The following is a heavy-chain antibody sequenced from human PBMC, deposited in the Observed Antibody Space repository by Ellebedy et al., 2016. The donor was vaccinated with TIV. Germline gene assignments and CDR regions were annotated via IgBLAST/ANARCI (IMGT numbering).Heavy chain of an antibody. V-gene: IGHV3-30*03. J-gene: IGHJ6*03. CDR2: ISYDGSNK. CDR1: GFTFSSYG. CDR3: ARGVGDDLYYYYYYMDV. Sequence: GGSLRLSXAASGFTFSSYGMHWVRQAPGKGLEWVAVISYDGSNKYYEDSVKGRFTISRDNSKNTLYLQMNSLRAEDTAVYYCARGVGDDLYYYYYYMDVWGKGTTVTVSS. D-gene: IGHD1-1*01.